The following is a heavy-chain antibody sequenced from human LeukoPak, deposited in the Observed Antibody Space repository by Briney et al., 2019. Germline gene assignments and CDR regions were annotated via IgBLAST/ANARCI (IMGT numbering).Heavy chain of an antibody. CDR3: ARDAYVGATQWFDP. CDR2: IQYDGSNE. J-gene: IGHJ5*02. Sequence: GGSLRLSCAASRFTFSSYGMHWVRQAPGKGLEWVAYIQYDGSNEQYADSVKGRFSISRDSSKNILYLQMNSLRAEDTAVYYCARDAYVGATQWFDPWGQGTLVTVSS. V-gene: IGHV3-30*02. D-gene: IGHD1-26*01. CDR1: RFTFSSYG.